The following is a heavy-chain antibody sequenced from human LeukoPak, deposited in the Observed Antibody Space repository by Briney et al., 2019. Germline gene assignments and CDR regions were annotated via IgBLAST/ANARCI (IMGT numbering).Heavy chain of an antibody. CDR1: GGSVSRYS. J-gene: IGHJ6*02. CDR2: ISKSGDT. D-gene: IGHD6-6*01. CDR3: ARQGSSSYYYGMDV. Sequence: SETLSLTCIVSGGSVSRYSWNWIRQTPGKGLEWIGYISKSGDTNYNPSLKSRVTISVDMSKNQFSLKLSSVTAADTAVYYCARQGSSSYYYGMDVWGQGTTVTVSS. V-gene: IGHV4-59*08.